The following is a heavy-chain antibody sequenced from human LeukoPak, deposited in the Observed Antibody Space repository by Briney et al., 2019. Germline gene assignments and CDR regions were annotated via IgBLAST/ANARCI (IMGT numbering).Heavy chain of an antibody. V-gene: IGHV3-53*01. J-gene: IGHJ4*02. D-gene: IGHD5-24*01. CDR2: IYSGGST. Sequence: PGGSLRLSCAASGFTVSSNYMSWVRQAPGKGLEWVSVIYSGGSTYYADSVKGGFTISRDNSKNTLYLQLNSLRAEDTAVYYCARGIRDGYNFFDYWGQGTLVTVSS. CDR3: ARGIRDGYNFFDY. CDR1: GFTVSSNY.